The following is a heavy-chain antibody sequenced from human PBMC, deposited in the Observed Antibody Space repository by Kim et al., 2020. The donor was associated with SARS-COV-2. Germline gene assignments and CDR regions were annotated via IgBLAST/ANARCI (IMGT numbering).Heavy chain of an antibody. CDR2: INTNTGNP. D-gene: IGHD3-10*01. V-gene: IGHV7-4-1*02. J-gene: IGHJ5*02. CDR1: GYTFTSYA. CDR3: ARDQLRITMVRGVFHWFDP. Sequence: ASVKVSCKASGYTFTSYAMNWVRQAPGQGLEWMGWINTNTGNPTYAQGFTGRFVFSLDTSVSTAYLQISSLKAEDTAVYYCARDQLRITMVRGVFHWFDPWGQGTLVTVSS.